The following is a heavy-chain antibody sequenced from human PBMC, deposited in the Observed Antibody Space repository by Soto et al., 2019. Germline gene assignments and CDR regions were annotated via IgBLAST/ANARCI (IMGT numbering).Heavy chain of an antibody. CDR3: ARRGRRDNNWNDFDY. J-gene: IGHJ4*02. CDR1: GGSISSYY. Sequence: QVQLQESGPGLVKPSETLSLTCTVSGGSISSYYWSWIRQPPGKGLEWIGYISYSGSTNYNPSLKGRVTISVDTSKIQCSLKLSSVTAADTAVYYCARRGRRDNNWNDFDYWGQGTLVTVSS. CDR2: ISYSGST. D-gene: IGHD1-1*01. V-gene: IGHV4-59*08.